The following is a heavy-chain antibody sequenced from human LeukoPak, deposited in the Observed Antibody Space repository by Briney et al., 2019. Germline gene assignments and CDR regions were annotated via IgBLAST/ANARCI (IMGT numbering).Heavy chain of an antibody. CDR3: VKSAYSGSYFSLDY. Sequence: GGSLRLSCSSSGFTFSAYAMHWVRQAPGKGLEFVSAISSNGGSTFYADSVKGRFTISRDNSKDTLYLQMSSLRAEDTAVYYCVKSAYSGSYFSLDYWGQGTLVTVSS. J-gene: IGHJ4*02. D-gene: IGHD1-26*01. CDR1: GFTFSAYA. CDR2: ISSNGGST. V-gene: IGHV3-64D*09.